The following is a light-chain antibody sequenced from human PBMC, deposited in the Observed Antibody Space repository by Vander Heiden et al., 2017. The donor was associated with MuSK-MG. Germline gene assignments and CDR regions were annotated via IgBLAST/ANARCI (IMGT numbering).Light chain of an antibody. CDR1: QYIRNW. V-gene: IGKV1-5*03. J-gene: IGKJ2*01. Sequence: DIQLTQSPSTLSASVGDRVTITCRASQYIRNWLAWYQQKPVKAPKLLIYKASTLESGVPSRFGGSGSGTDFTLTISDLQPDDFATSYCQQYNTHMYTFGQGTKVEIE. CDR3: QQYNTHMYT. CDR2: KAS.